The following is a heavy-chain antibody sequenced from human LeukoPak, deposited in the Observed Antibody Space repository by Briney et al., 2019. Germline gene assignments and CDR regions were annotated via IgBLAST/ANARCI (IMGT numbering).Heavy chain of an antibody. CDR2: VDPEDGET. J-gene: IGHJ4*02. CDR1: GYTFTDYY. Sequence: ASVKLSCKVSGYTFTDYYMHWVPQAPGKGLEWMGLVDPEDGETIYAEKFQGRVTITADTSTDTAYMELSSLRSEDTAVYYCAGIAAAGAPPEWGQGTLVTVSS. CDR3: AGIAAAGAPPE. V-gene: IGHV1-69-2*01. D-gene: IGHD6-13*01.